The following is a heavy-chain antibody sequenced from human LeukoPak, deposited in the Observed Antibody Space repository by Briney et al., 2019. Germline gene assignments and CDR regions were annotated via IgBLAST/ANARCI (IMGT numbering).Heavy chain of an antibody. CDR3: ARDRFDRSGSYYIAHITYAFDI. J-gene: IGHJ3*02. Sequence: GGSLRLSCAASGFTVSSNYMSWVRQAPGKGLEWVSVIYSGGSTYYADSVKGRFTISRDNSKNTLHLQMNSLRAEDTAVYYCARDRFDRSGSYYIAHITYAFDIWGQGTMVTVSS. D-gene: IGHD3-10*01. CDR2: IYSGGST. CDR1: GFTVSSNY. V-gene: IGHV3-66*01.